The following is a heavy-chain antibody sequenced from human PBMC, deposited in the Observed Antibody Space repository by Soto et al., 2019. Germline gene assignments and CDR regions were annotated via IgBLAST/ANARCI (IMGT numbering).Heavy chain of an antibody. CDR1: GFPFSNYA. CDR2: VRSNGGTT. CDR3: AKLGEHSSIWYNWYFDV. D-gene: IGHD6-13*01. V-gene: IGHV3-23*01. J-gene: IGHJ2*01. Sequence: EAQLLESGGGLVQPGESLRLSCAVSGFPFSNYAMSWVRQAPGKGLEWVSVVRSNGGTTFYADSVKGRFTISRDYSKNTVNLQMNSLRADDTAVYYYAKLGEHSSIWYNWYFDVWGRGTQVTVSS.